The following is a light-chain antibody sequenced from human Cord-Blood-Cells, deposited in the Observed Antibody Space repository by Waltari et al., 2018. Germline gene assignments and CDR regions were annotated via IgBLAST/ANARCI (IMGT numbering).Light chain of an antibody. CDR1: SSDVGSYNL. Sequence: QSALTQPASVSGSPGQSITISCTGTSSDVGSYNLVSWYQQHPGKAPKRMIYEGSKRPSGVSNRFSCSKSGNTASLTISGLQAEDEAYYYCCSYAGSSTWVFGGGTKLTVL. V-gene: IGLV2-23*01. J-gene: IGLJ3*02. CDR2: EGS. CDR3: CSYAGSSTWV.